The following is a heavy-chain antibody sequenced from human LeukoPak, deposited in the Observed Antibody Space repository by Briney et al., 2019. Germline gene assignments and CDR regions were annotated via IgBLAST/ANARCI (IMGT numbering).Heavy chain of an antibody. CDR1: GYTLTELS. CDR3: ARVPRGRLTTLYYFDY. J-gene: IGHJ4*02. Sequence: ASVKVSCKVSGYTLTELSMHWVRQAPGQGLEWMGWIDPNSGDTKYVEKLQGRVTMTRDTSFSTAYMALSSLRSDDTAVYYCARVPRGRLTTLYYFDYWGQGTLVTVSS. V-gene: IGHV1-2*02. CDR2: IDPNSGDT. D-gene: IGHD1-14*01.